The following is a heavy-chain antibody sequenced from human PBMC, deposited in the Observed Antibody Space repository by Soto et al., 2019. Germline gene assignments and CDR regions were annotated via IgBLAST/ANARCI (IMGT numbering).Heavy chain of an antibody. J-gene: IGHJ5*02. CDR2: ISYTGRT. Sequence: PSETLSLTCTVSGGSISSDANFWSWFRQLPGRGLEWIGYISYTGRTYYTPSLNSRLTISLDPSKNLFSLRLSAVTAADTAVYFCARGAFSSSSSWYYPWVQGTVVTDS. V-gene: IGHV4-31*03. D-gene: IGHD6-6*01. CDR3: ARGAFSSSSSWYYP. CDR1: GGSISSDANF.